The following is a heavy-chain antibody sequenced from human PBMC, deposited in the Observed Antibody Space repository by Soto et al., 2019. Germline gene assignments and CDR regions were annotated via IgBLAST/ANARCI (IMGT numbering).Heavy chain of an antibody. Sequence: VESLKISCNGSGYSFTSYWIGWVRQMPWKGLEWMGIIYPGDSDTRYSPSFQGQVTISADKSISTAYLQWSSLKASDTAMYYCARESNYPSYYYYGMDVWGQGTTVTVSS. CDR2: IYPGDSDT. CDR3: ARESNYPSYYYYGMDV. CDR1: GYSFTSYW. D-gene: IGHD3-10*01. J-gene: IGHJ6*02. V-gene: IGHV5-51*01.